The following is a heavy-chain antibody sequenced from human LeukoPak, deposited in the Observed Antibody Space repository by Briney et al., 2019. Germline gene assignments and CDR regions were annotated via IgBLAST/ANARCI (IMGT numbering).Heavy chain of an antibody. D-gene: IGHD4-11*01. CDR2: ISYDGSNK. Sequence: GRSLRLSCAASGFTFSSYGVHWVRQAPGKGLEWVAVISYDGSNKYYADSVKGRFTISRDNSKNTLYLQMNSLRAEDTAVYYCVSTRFDYWGQGTLVIVSS. CDR1: GFTFSSYG. V-gene: IGHV3-30*03. CDR3: VSTRFDY. J-gene: IGHJ4*02.